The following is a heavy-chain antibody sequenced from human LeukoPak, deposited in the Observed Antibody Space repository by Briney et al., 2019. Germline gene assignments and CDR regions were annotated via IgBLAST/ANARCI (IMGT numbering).Heavy chain of an antibody. D-gene: IGHD3-10*01. CDR2: ISPNSGGT. J-gene: IGHJ4*02. Sequence: ASVKVSCKASGYSFSGHYMHWVRQAPGQGPEWMGWISPNSGGTNYAQKFQGRVTMTGDTSTSTAYMELRSLRSDDTAVYYCARGLGPRITMVRGALDYWGQGTLVTVSS. CDR3: ARGLGPRITMVRGALDY. V-gene: IGHV1-2*02. CDR1: GYSFSGHY.